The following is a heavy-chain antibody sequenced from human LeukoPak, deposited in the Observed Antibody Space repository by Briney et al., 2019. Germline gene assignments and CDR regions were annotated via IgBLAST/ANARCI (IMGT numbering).Heavy chain of an antibody. CDR2: IGQDGTET. Sequence: GGSLRLSCAASGISFASYWVTWVRQAPGKGLEWVANIGQDGTETVYVGSVKGRFTISRDNARKLLFLQMNSLRADDTAVYYCAIPSSYDGSRYYHAYRGQGTLVSVSS. CDR3: AIPSSYDGSRYYHAY. CDR1: GISFASYW. V-gene: IGHV3-7*01. D-gene: IGHD3-22*01. J-gene: IGHJ4*02.